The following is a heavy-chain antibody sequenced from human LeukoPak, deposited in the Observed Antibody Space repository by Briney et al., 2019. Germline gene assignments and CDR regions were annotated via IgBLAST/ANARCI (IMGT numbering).Heavy chain of an antibody. CDR1: GYTFVSYY. Sequence: ASVMVSCTASGYTFVSYYIHWVRQAPGQGLEWLGIINPSGGTTTFAQKFQGRVTVTRDTSTSTVYMEVSRLTSEDTAVYYCARSYCGGDCYSGDLHAFDIWGQGTVVSVSS. CDR3: ARSYCGGDCYSGDLHAFDI. CDR2: INPSGGTT. J-gene: IGHJ3*02. D-gene: IGHD2-21*02. V-gene: IGHV1-46*01.